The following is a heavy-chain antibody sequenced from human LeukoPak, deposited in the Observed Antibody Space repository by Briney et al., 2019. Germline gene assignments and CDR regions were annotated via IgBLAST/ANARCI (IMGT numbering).Heavy chain of an antibody. CDR1: GFAFSGYA. Sequence: PGGSLRLSCTVSGFAFSGYAMSWVRQAPGKGPEWVSSIGARADVTYSADSVKGRFTISRDNSKRTLFLQMNSLRAEDTAVYYCAKVHYTASFPGSFPGRNYFDSWGQGSLVTVSS. D-gene: IGHD1-26*01. V-gene: IGHV3-23*01. CDR2: IGARADVT. J-gene: IGHJ4*02. CDR3: AKVHYTASFPGSFPGRNYFDS.